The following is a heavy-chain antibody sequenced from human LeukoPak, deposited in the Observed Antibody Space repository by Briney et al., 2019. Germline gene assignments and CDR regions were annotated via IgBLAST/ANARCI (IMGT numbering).Heavy chain of an antibody. CDR1: GFTFSSYS. V-gene: IGHV3-21*01. CDR3: AELGITMIGGV. J-gene: IGHJ6*04. CDR2: ISSSSSYI. Sequence: GGSLRLSCAASGFTFSSYSMNWVRQAPGKGLEWVSSISSSSSYIFYADSVKGRFTISRDNAKNSLYLQMNSLRAEDTAVYYCAELGITMIGGVWGKGTTVTISS. D-gene: IGHD3-10*02.